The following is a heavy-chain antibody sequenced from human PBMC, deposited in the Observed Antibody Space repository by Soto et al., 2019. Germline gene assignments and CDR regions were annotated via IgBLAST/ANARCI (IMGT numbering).Heavy chain of an antibody. J-gene: IGHJ4*02. Sequence: SETLSLTCTVSGGSISSGDYYWIWIRHPPGKGLEWIGYIYYSGSTYYNPSLKSRVTISVDTSKNQFSLKLSSVTAADTAVYYCARDSNYYDSSGYSDGPFDYWGQGSLVTVSS. V-gene: IGHV4-30-4*02. CDR1: GGSISSGDYY. CDR3: ARDSNYYDSSGYSDGPFDY. D-gene: IGHD3-22*01. CDR2: IYYSGST.